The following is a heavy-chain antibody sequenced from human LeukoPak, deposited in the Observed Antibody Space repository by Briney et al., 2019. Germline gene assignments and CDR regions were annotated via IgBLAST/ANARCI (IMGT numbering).Heavy chain of an antibody. V-gene: IGHV3-23*01. D-gene: IGHD3-22*01. CDR2: ISGSGGST. J-gene: IGHJ4*02. CDR3: ARDVRYYDSSGYSDGDY. Sequence: GGSLRLSCAASGFTFSSYAMSWVRQAPGKGLEWVSAISGSGGSTYYADSVKGRFTISRDNSKNTLYLQMNSLRAEDTAVYYCARDVRYYDSSGYSDGDYWGQGTLVTVSS. CDR1: GFTFSSYA.